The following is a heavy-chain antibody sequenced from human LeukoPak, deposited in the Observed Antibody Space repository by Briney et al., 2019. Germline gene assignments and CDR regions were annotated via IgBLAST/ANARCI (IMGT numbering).Heavy chain of an antibody. CDR1: GYTFIDYY. D-gene: IGHD3-16*01. CDR3: ARGTSWGHY. J-gene: IGHJ4*02. CDR2: VNPNRGDT. V-gene: IGHV1-2*02. Sequence: ASVKVSCKASGYTFIDYYIHWVRQAPGKGLEWVGWVNPNRGDTNYAQKFRGRVTITTDTSISTDYMDLSAVTSGDTAVNYCARGTSWGHYWGQGNLLTVSS.